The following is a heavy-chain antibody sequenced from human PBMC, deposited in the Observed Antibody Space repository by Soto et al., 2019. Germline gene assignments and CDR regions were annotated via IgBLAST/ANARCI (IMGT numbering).Heavy chain of an antibody. CDR3: AKEISGGWNDY. CDR2: ISGSGGTT. Sequence: EVQLLESGGGLVQPGGSLRLSCAASGFTFSTYAMTWVRQAPGKGLEWVSVISGSGGTTYYADSVKGRFTISRDNSKNTLYLQMNSRRAEDTAVYFCAKEISGGWNDYWGQGTLVTVSS. V-gene: IGHV3-23*01. J-gene: IGHJ4*02. D-gene: IGHD2-15*01. CDR1: GFTFSTYA.